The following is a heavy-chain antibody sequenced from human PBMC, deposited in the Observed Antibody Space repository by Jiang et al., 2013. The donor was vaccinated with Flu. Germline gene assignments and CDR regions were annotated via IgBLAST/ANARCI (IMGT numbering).Heavy chain of an antibody. Sequence: RVTITADKSTSTAYMELSSLRSEDTAVYYCATAPTGDYFDYWGQGTLVTVSS. V-gene: IGHV1-69*02. D-gene: IGHD7-27*01. CDR3: ATAPTGDYFDY. J-gene: IGHJ4*02.